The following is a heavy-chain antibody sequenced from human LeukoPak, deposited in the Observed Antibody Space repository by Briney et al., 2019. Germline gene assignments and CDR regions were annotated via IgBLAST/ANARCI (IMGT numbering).Heavy chain of an antibody. Sequence: GGSLRLSCAASGFTFSSYGMHWVRQAPGRGPEWVAVIWYDGSNKYYADSVKGRFTISRDNSKNTLYLQMNSLRAEDTAVYYCARDLSAGTYYSYFDYWGQGTLVTVSS. CDR1: GFTFSSYG. D-gene: IGHD3-10*01. J-gene: IGHJ4*02. V-gene: IGHV3-33*01. CDR3: ARDLSAGTYYSYFDY. CDR2: IWYDGSNK.